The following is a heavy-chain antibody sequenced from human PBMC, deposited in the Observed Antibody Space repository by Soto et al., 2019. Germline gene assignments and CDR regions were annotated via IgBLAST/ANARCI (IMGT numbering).Heavy chain of an antibody. Sequence: QIQLVQSGAEVKKPGASVKVSCKASGYTFSSYHITWVRQAPGQGLEWMGWISAYNGNTNYAQNLQGRVTMTTDPSTNTAYMALRSLRSDDTAVYYCARDLPPVDYWGQGPLVTVSS. J-gene: IGHJ4*02. CDR1: GYTFSSYH. CDR3: ARDLPPVDY. V-gene: IGHV1-18*01. CDR2: ISAYNGNT.